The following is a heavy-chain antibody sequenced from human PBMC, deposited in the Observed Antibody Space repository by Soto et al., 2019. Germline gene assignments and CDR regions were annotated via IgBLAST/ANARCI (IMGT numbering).Heavy chain of an antibody. Sequence: QVQLVQSGAEVKKPGSSVTVSCKASGGTFSSYTISWVRQAPGQGLEWMAGISPIFGTPIYAQKFQDRVTTAADDSTMTAYMEMNRLTSEDTAVYYCARVVVGSRLSLDYWGQGTLVTIS. CDR3: ARVVVGSRLSLDY. CDR1: GGTFSSYT. J-gene: IGHJ4*02. D-gene: IGHD1-26*01. V-gene: IGHV1-69*01. CDR2: ISPIFGTP.